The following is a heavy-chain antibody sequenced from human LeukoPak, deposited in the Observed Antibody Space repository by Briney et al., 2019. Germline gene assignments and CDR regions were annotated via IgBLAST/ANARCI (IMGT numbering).Heavy chain of an antibody. CDR2: IYTSGST. Sequence: SETLSLTRTVSGGSISSYYWSWIRQPAGKGLEWIGRIYTSGSTNYNPSLKSRVTMSVDTSKNQFSLKLSSVTAADTAVYYCVIEFLSYYDSSGYYYGWYFDLWGRGTLVTVSS. V-gene: IGHV4-4*07. D-gene: IGHD3-22*01. CDR3: VIEFLSYYDSSGYYYGWYFDL. J-gene: IGHJ2*01. CDR1: GGSISSYY.